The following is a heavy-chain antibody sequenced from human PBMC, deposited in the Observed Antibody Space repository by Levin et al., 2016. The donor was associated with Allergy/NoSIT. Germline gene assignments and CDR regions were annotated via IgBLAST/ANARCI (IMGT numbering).Heavy chain of an antibody. D-gene: IGHD1-26*01. V-gene: IGHV4-34*01. CDR3: ARGSTRTIAGFFLRGTTEHFQL. Sequence: SETLSLTCAIYGGSFSNNYWSWIRQPPGKGLEWIGEINHSGSTNYNPSLKSRATISVDTSKNQFSLKLSSVTAADTAVYYCARGSTRTIAGFFLRGTTEHFQLWGQGTLVSVSS. J-gene: IGHJ1*01. CDR2: INHSGST. CDR1: GGSFSNNY.